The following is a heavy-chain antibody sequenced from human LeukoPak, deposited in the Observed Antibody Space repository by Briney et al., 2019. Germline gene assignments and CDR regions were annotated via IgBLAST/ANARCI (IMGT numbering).Heavy chain of an antibody. CDR1: GFTFSSYA. Sequence: GGSLRLSCAASGFTFSSYAMSWVRQAPGKGLEWVSAISGSGGSTYYADSVKGRFTISRDNAKNSLYLQMNSLRAEDTAVYYCARSEEPYYYGVDVWGQGTTVTVSS. J-gene: IGHJ6*02. CDR2: ISGSGGST. V-gene: IGHV3-23*01. CDR3: ARSEEPYYYGVDV. D-gene: IGHD1-14*01.